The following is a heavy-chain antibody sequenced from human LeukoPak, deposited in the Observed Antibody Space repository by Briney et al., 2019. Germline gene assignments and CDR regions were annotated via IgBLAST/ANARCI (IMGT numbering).Heavy chain of an antibody. J-gene: IGHJ4*02. V-gene: IGHV3-7*04. Sequence: QTGGSLRLSCAASGFTFSSSWMNWVRQAPGKGLEWVANIGEDGNEKYYVDSVKGRFTISRDNAKNSLYLQMNSLRVEDTAVYYCARNWAMLDYWGQGILVTVSS. CDR1: GFTFSSSW. D-gene: IGHD2-2*01. CDR3: ARNWAMLDY. CDR2: IGEDGNEK.